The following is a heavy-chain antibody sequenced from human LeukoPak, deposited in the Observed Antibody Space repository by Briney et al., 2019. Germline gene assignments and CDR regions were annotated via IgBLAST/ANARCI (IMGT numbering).Heavy chain of an antibody. J-gene: IGHJ4*02. Sequence: GGSLRLSCAASGFTFSSYAMSWVRQAPGKGLEWVSAISGSGGSTYYADSVKGRFTISRDNSKNTLYPQMNSLRVEDTAVYYCAKLVGGYYYPVDYWGQGTLVTVSS. D-gene: IGHD3-22*01. CDR3: AKLVGGYYYPVDY. CDR1: GFTFSSYA. CDR2: ISGSGGST. V-gene: IGHV3-23*01.